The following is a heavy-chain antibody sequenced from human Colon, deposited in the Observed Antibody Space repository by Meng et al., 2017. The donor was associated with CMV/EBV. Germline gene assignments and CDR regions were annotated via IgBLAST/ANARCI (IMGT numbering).Heavy chain of an antibody. Sequence: SQTRSLTCAVYGGSLSGFYWSWVRQSPGKGLEWIGEVNHNGGTNYDSSLESRVTISIDTSKNQFSLRVTSVTAADAAVYFCARAPGSGWPTHWGQGTLVTVSS. J-gene: IGHJ4*02. D-gene: IGHD6-19*01. CDR2: VNHNGGT. V-gene: IGHV4-34*01. CDR3: ARAPGSGWPTH. CDR1: GGSLSGFY.